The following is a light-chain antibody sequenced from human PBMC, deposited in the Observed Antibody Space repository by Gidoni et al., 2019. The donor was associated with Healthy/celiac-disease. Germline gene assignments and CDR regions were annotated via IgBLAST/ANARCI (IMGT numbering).Light chain of an antibody. CDR3: QQYGSLIT. CDR2: GAS. Sequence: EIVLTQYPGTLSWYPGERATLSCRASQSVSSSYLAWYQQKPGQAPRLLIYGASSRATGIPDRFSGSGSGTDFTLTISRLEPEDFAVYYCQQYGSLITFGGGTKVEIK. V-gene: IGKV3-20*01. J-gene: IGKJ4*01. CDR1: QSVSSSY.